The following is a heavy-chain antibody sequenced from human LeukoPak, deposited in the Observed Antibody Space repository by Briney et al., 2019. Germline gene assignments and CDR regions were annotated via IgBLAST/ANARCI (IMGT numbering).Heavy chain of an antibody. CDR2: IYSGGGT. CDR3: AKSSDYVWGSYRLSYFDY. CDR1: GVTVSSNY. Sequence: PGGSLRLSCAASGVTVSSNYMSWVRQAPGKGLEWVSVIYSGGGTYYADSVKGRFTISRDNSKNTLYLQMNSLRAEDTAVYYCAKSSDYVWGSYRLSYFDYWGQGTLVTVSS. D-gene: IGHD3-16*02. J-gene: IGHJ4*02. V-gene: IGHV3-53*01.